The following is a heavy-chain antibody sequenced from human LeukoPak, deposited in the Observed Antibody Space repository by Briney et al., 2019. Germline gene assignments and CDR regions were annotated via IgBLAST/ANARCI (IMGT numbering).Heavy chain of an antibody. CDR3: ARDEWIAAADY. J-gene: IGHJ4*02. D-gene: IGHD6-13*01. CDR2: ISSSGSTI. CDR1: GFTFSDYY. Sequence: GWSLRLSCAASGFTFSDYYMSWIRQAPGKGLEWVSYISSSGSTIYYADSVKGRFTISRDNAKNSLYLQMNSLRAEDTAVYYCARDEWIAAADYWGQGTLVTVSS. V-gene: IGHV3-11*01.